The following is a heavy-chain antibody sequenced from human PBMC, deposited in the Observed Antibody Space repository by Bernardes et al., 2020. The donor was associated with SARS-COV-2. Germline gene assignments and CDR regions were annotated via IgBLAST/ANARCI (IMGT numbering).Heavy chain of an antibody. D-gene: IGHD6-13*01. CDR3: AHRRPSTWEGDWFDP. Sequence: GHTLVKLKQILTLTCHFSGFSLSPSGLAVGWIRQPPGKSLEWLALIYSDDDKRYSPTLKSRLTITKDTSKNQVVLTLTNVDPLDTATYYCAHRRPSTWEGDWFDPWGQGTLVTVSS. J-gene: IGHJ5*02. CDR2: IYSDDDK. V-gene: IGHV2-5*02. CDR1: GFSLSPSGLA.